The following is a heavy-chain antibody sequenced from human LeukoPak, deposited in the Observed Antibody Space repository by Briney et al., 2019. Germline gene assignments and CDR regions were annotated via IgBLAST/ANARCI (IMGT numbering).Heavy chain of an antibody. J-gene: IGHJ6*02. V-gene: IGHV3-23*01. D-gene: IGHD3-10*01. Sequence: GGSLRLSCAASEFPFSTYAMSWVRQAPGKGLEWVSSISGSGDSTYYADSVQGRFTISRDNSKNTLYLQMNSLRAEDTAVYYCATWWGRDYYGSGSYYRGMDVWGQGTTVTVSS. CDR1: EFPFSTYA. CDR3: ATWWGRDYYGSGSYYRGMDV. CDR2: ISGSGDST.